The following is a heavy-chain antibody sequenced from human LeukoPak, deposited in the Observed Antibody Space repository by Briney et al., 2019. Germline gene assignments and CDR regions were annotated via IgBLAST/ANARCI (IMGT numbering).Heavy chain of an antibody. J-gene: IGHJ4*02. CDR3: ARGIDY. CDR1: GFTFSDYA. CDR2: VSRSGGTT. Sequence: GGSLRLSCGASGFTFSDYAMTWVRQAPGKGLEWVSTVSRSGGTTHYADSVRGRFTISRDTSKNMVFLQMNSLRVEDTAVYYCARGIDYWGRGTLVTVSS. V-gene: IGHV3-23*01.